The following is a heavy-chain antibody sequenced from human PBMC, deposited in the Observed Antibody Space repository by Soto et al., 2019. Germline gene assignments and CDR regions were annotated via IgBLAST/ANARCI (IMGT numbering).Heavy chain of an antibody. V-gene: IGHV3-30*03. CDR3: ARPQHTISMLETYFYGMDV. D-gene: IGHD1-1*01. Sequence: QVHLVESGGGGVQPGRSLRLSCAASGFTFSSYAMYWVRQAPGKGLEWVALISYHGITEHYADSVKGRFSISRDNSESTLYLQMKNLTAEDTAVYFCARPQHTISMLETYFYGMDVWGQGTTVTVSS. J-gene: IGHJ6*02. CDR1: GFTFSSYA. CDR2: ISYHGITE.